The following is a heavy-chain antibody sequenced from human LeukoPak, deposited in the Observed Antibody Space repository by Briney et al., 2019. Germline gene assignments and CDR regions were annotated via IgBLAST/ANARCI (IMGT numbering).Heavy chain of an antibody. CDR3: ARATSGSYWGGSDY. V-gene: IGHV1-46*01. D-gene: IGHD1-26*01. Sequence: ASVKVSCKASGYTFTTYYIHWVRQAPGQGLEWLGIINPVGGSANYAQNFQGGITMTRDTSTSTVYMELNSLRSEDTAVYYCARATSGSYWGGSDYWGQGTLVTVSS. CDR1: GYTFTTYY. CDR2: INPVGGSA. J-gene: IGHJ4*02.